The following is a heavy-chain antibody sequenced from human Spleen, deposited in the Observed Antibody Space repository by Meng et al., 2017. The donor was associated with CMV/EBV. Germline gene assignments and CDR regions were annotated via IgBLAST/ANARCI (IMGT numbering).Heavy chain of an antibody. J-gene: IGHJ3*02. V-gene: IGHV3-21*01. CDR1: GFTFSSYS. Sequence: GGSLRLSCSVSGFTFSSYSMNWVRQAPGKGLEWVSHISSSSSNIYYADSVKGRFTISRDNAKNSLYLQMNSLRAEDTVVYYCARGRNSNAVNDAFDIWGQGTMVTVSS. CDR2: ISSSSSNI. CDR3: ARGRNSNAVNDAFDI. D-gene: IGHD1-20*01.